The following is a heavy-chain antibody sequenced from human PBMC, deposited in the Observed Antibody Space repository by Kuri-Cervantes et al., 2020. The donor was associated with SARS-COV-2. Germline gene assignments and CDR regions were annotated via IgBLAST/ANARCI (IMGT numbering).Heavy chain of an antibody. D-gene: IGHD3-10*01. CDR3: ARDEGSYYYYMDV. CDR2: IKQDGSEK. J-gene: IGHJ6*03. CDR1: GFTFSSYW. Sequence: GGSLRLSCAASGFTFSSYWMSWVRQAPGKGLEWVANIKQDGSEKYYVDSVKGRFTISRDNAKNSLYLQMNSLRAEDTAVYYCARDEGSYYYYMDVWGKETTVTVSS. V-gene: IGHV3-7*01.